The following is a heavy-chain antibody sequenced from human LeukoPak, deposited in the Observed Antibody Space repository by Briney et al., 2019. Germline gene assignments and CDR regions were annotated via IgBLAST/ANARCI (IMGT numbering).Heavy chain of an antibody. J-gene: IGHJ4*02. CDR3: ARIRRGASDLFDY. Sequence: GGSLRLSCAASGFIFSSYAMSWVRQAPGKGLEWVSAISGSGGSTYYADSVKGRFTISRDNSKNTLYLQMNSLRAEDTAVYYCARIRRGASDLFDYWGQGTLVTVSS. CDR2: ISGSGGST. D-gene: IGHD1-26*01. CDR1: GFIFSSYA. V-gene: IGHV3-23*01.